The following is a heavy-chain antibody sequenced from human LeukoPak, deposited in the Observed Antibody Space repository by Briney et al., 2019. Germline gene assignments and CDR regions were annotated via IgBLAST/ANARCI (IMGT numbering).Heavy chain of an antibody. D-gene: IGHD3-22*01. CDR1: GFTFTRYV. CDR3: ANRHDSSGYFFNY. V-gene: IGHV3-23*01. Sequence: GGSLRLSCLASGFTFTRYVMSWVRQAPGKGLEWVSSVSESGSNRYYADSVKGRFSISRDNSKNMLYLQMGSLRAEDTATYYCANRHDSSGYFFNYWGQGTLVTVSS. CDR2: VSESGSNR. J-gene: IGHJ4*02.